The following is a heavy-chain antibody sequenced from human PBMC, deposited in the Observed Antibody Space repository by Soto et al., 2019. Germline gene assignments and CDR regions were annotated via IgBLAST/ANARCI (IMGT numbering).Heavy chain of an antibody. CDR2: IDPSDSYT. D-gene: IGHD3-22*01. Sequence: GESLKISCTGSGYSFTSYWISWVRQMPGKGLEWMGRIDPSDSYTNYSPSFQGQVTISADKSISTAFLQWSSLGASDTAIYYCARHLYFDSSGYYFDQWGQGTPVTVSS. CDR1: GYSFTSYW. J-gene: IGHJ4*02. V-gene: IGHV5-10-1*04. CDR3: ARHLYFDSSGYYFDQ.